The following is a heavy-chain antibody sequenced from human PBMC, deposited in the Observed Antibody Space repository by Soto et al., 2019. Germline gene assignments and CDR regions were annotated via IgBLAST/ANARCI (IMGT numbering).Heavy chain of an antibody. CDR2: IYWDEDK. Sequence: QITLKESGPTLVKPTQTLTLTCTFSGFSLSTRGVAVGWFRQPPGKALEWLALIYWDEDKWYSPSLKSRLTTTDDTSKTQVVLTMTNMAPVDTATYSCAHRPRGYAYYFDSWGKGPLVPSPQ. J-gene: IGHJ4*02. D-gene: IGHD5-12*01. CDR3: AHRPRGYAYYFDS. CDR1: GFSLSTRGVA. V-gene: IGHV2-5*02.